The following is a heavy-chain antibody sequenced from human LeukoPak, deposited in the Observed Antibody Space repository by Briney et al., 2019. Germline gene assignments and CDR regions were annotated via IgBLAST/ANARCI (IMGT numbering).Heavy chain of an antibody. D-gene: IGHD4-23*01. V-gene: IGHV3-30*18. J-gene: IGHJ3*02. CDR1: GFTFSSYG. Sequence: GGSLRLSCAASGFTFSSYGMHWVRQAPGKGLEWVAVISYDGSNKYYADSVKGRFTISRDNSKNTLYLQTNSLRAEDTAVYYCAKDQSRWRGGDAFDIWGQGTMVTVSS. CDR3: AKDQSRWRGGDAFDI. CDR2: ISYDGSNK.